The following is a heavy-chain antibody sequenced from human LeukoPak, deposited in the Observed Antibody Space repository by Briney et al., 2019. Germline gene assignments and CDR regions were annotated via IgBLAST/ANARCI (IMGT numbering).Heavy chain of an antibody. Sequence: GGSLRLSCAASGFTFSSHAMHWVRQAPGKGLEWVAVISYDGSNKYYADSVKGRFTISRDNSKNTLYLQMNSLRAEDTAVYYCARDDYYGSGSTIPDYWGQGTLVTVSS. V-gene: IGHV3-30-3*01. J-gene: IGHJ4*02. CDR3: ARDDYYGSGSTIPDY. CDR2: ISYDGSNK. CDR1: GFTFSSHA. D-gene: IGHD3-10*01.